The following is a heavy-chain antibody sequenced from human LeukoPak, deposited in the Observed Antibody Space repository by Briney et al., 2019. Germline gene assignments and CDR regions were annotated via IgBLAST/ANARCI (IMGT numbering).Heavy chain of an antibody. CDR2: IRSKANSYAT. D-gene: IGHD4-17*01. Sequence: GGSLRLSCAASGFTFSGSAMHWVRQAPGKGLEWVGLIRSKANSYATAYAASVKGRFTISRNDSKNTPHLQMNSLKTEDTAVYYCTTTVSRRTDYWGQGTLVTVSS. CDR3: TTTVSRRTDY. V-gene: IGHV3-73*01. J-gene: IGHJ4*02. CDR1: GFTFSGSA.